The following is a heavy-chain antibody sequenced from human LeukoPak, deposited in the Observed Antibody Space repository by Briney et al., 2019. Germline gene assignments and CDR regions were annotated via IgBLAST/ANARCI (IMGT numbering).Heavy chain of an antibody. J-gene: IGHJ3*02. Sequence: GSLRLSCAASGFTFSRYWMHWIRQSPGKGLEWIGSIYYIGSTYYNPSLKSRVTISRDTSKNQFSLKLTSVTAADTAVYYCARQPRLGYQRLAHMWGQGTKVTVSS. V-gene: IGHV4-39*01. CDR2: IYYIGST. CDR3: ARQPRLGYQRLAHM. CDR1: GFTFSRYW. D-gene: IGHD1-1*01.